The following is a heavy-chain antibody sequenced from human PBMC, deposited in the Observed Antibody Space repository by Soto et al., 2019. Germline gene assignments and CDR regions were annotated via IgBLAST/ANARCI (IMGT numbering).Heavy chain of an antibody. Sequence: SETLSLTCTVSGGSISSSSYYWGWIRQPPGKGLEWIGSIYYSGSTYYNPSLKSRVTISVDTSKNQFSLKLSSVTAADTAVYYCAIHTGSGSSGWYSRLDYFDYWGRGTLGTVSS. J-gene: IGHJ4*02. CDR3: AIHTGSGSSGWYSRLDYFDY. D-gene: IGHD6-19*01. CDR1: GGSISSSSYY. CDR2: IYYSGST. V-gene: IGHV4-39*01.